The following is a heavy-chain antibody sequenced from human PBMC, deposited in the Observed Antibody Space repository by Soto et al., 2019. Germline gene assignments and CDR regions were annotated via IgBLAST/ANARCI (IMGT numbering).Heavy chain of an antibody. J-gene: IGHJ4*02. CDR1: GGTFSSYA. Sequence: AASVKVSCKASGGTFSSYAISWVRQAPGQGLEWMGGIIPIFGTANYAQKFQGRVTITADESTSTAYMELSSLRSEDTAVYYCASSRNYYDSSGYSTPFDYWGQGTLVTSPQ. CDR3: ASSRNYYDSSGYSTPFDY. D-gene: IGHD3-22*01. CDR2: IIPIFGTA. V-gene: IGHV1-69*13.